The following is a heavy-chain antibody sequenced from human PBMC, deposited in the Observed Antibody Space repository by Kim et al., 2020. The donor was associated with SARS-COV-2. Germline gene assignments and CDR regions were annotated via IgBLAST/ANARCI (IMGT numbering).Heavy chain of an antibody. D-gene: IGHD6-19*01. V-gene: IGHV3-15*01. CDR1: GFTFNNAW. CDR2: IKSKTDGGTI. J-gene: IGHJ4*02. Sequence: GGSLRLSCAASGFTFNNAWMSWVRQAPGKGLEWLGRIKSKTDGGTIDYSAPVKGRFTISRDDSKNFLYLQMNSLKTEDTAIYYCTIADSSGWYGFDKWGQGTLVTVSS. CDR3: TIADSSGWYGFDK.